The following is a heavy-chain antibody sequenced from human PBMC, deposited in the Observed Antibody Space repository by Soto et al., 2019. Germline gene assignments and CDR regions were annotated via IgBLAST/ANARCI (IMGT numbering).Heavy chain of an antibody. J-gene: IGHJ5*02. Sequence: SETLSLTCTVSGGSISSRGYYWGWIRQPPGKGLEWIGTIYYSGSTYYNPSLKSRVTISVDTSKNQFSLKLSSVTAADTAVYYCATSNWFHHWGQGTLVTVSS. CDR1: GGSISSRGYY. V-gene: IGHV4-39*01. CDR3: ATSNWFHH. CDR2: IYYSGST.